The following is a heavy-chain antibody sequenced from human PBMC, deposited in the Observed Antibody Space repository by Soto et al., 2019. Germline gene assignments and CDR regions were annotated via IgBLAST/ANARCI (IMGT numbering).Heavy chain of an antibody. J-gene: IGHJ6*02. CDR2: ISYDGSNK. CDR1: GFTFSSYR. V-gene: IGHV3-30*18. CDR3: AKDLSEATVTTRGMDV. Sequence: GGSLRLSCAASGFTFSSYRMHWVRQAPGKGLEWVAVISYDGSNKYYADSVKGRFTISRDNSKNTLYLQMNSLRAEDTAVYYCAKDLSEATVTTRGMDVWGQGTTVTVSS. D-gene: IGHD4-17*01.